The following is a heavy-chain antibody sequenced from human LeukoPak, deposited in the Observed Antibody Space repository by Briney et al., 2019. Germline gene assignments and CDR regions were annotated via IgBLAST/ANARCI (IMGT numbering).Heavy chain of an antibody. Sequence: AEPMKISCKGSGYSSSSYWISAGRQMPQKGLEKMGSIDPSDPYTNYSPSFQGHVTISADKSISTAYLQWSSLKASDTAMYYCARVGWYDYYYGMDVWGKGTTVTVSS. CDR2: IDPSDPYT. CDR3: ARVGWYDYYYGMDV. D-gene: IGHD6-19*01. J-gene: IGHJ6*04. V-gene: IGHV5-10-1*01. CDR1: GYSSSSYW.